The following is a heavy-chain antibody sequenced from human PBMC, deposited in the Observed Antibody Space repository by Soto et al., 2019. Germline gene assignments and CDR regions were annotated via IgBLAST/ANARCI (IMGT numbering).Heavy chain of an antibody. CDR3: ARSAGIAAAGAHDY. CDR1: GGSISSYD. CDR2: IYYSGST. J-gene: IGHJ4*02. Sequence: SETLSLTCTVSGGSISSYDLSWIRQPPGKGLEWIGYIYYSGSTNYNPSLKSRVTISVDTSKNQFSLKLSSVTAADTAVYYCARSAGIAAAGAHDYWGQGTPVTVSS. V-gene: IGHV4-59*01. D-gene: IGHD6-13*01.